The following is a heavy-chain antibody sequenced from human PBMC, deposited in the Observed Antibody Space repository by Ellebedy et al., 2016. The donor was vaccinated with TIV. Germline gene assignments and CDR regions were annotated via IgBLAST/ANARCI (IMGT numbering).Heavy chain of an antibody. CDR3: VLADYDSSAYPLDY. V-gene: IGHV3-30*03. D-gene: IGHD3-22*01. CDR1: RFTFSRYG. CDR2: ISHDGSNK. J-gene: IGHJ4*02. Sequence: GGSLRLXXAASRFTFSRYGMHWVRQAPGKGLEWVAVISHDGSNKYYADSVKGRFTISRDNSKNTLYLQMNSLRAEDTAVYYCVLADYDSSAYPLDYWGQGTLVTVSS.